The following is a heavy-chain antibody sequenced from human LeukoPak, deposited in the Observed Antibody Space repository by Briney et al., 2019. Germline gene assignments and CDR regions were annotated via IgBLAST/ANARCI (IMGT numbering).Heavy chain of an antibody. CDR2: IYYSGST. CDR1: GGSISSSSYY. Sequence: ETLSLTCTVSGGSISSSSYYWGWIRQPPGKGLEWIGSIYYSGSTYYNPSLKSRVTISVDTSKNQFSLKLSSVTAADTAVYYCARGPLPGGSIHYYYYMDVWGKGTTVTVSS. D-gene: IGHD7-27*01. CDR3: ARGPLPGGSIHYYYYMDV. V-gene: IGHV4-39*01. J-gene: IGHJ6*03.